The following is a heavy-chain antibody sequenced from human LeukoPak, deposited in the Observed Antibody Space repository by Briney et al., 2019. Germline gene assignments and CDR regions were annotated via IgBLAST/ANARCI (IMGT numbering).Heavy chain of an antibody. J-gene: IGHJ2*01. CDR1: GFTLSDYY. Sequence: GGSLRLSCAASGFTLSDYYMSWIRQAPGKGLEWVSYISSSSSYTNYADSVKGRFTISRDNAKNSLYLQMNSLRAEDTAVYYCATSMVRGVIRGYWYFDLWGRGTLVTVSS. V-gene: IGHV3-11*06. CDR3: ATSMVRGVIRGYWYFDL. CDR2: ISSSSSYT. D-gene: IGHD3-10*01.